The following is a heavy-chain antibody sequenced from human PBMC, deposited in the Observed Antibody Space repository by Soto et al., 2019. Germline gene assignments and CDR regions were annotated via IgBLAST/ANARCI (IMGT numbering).Heavy chain of an antibody. J-gene: IGHJ3*01. CDR2: IGIGSSTK. V-gene: IGHV3-48*01. D-gene: IGHD2-15*01. Sequence: GGSLRLSCAASGFTFRNYGMNWVRQAPEKGLEWVSYIGIGSSTKYYADAVKGRFTISRDNAKNSLYLQMSSLRAEDTAVYYCARDQLFFFYFSGDPLDALAVPAQGTTVTVSS. CDR1: GFTFRNYG. CDR3: ARDQLFFFYFSGDPLDALAV.